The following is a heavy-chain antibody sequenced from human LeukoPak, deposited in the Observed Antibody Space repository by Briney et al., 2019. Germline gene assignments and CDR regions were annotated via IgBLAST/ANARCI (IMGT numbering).Heavy chain of an antibody. CDR2: ISGSGGST. V-gene: IGHV3-23*01. CDR3: AKSPTPGGFGELLEY. D-gene: IGHD3-10*01. CDR1: GFTFSSYA. Sequence: TGGSLRLSCAASGFTFSSYAMSWVRQAPGKGLEWVSAISGSGGSTYYADSVKGRFTISRDNSKNTLYLQMNSLRAEDTAVYYCAKSPTPGGFGELLEYWGQGTLVTVSS. J-gene: IGHJ4*02.